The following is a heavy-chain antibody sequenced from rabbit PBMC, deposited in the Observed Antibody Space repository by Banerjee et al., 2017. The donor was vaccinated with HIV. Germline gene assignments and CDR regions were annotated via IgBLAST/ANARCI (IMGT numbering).Heavy chain of an antibody. CDR1: GFSFSSSYY. J-gene: IGHJ4*01. CDR2: MDAGSSGTA. D-gene: IGHD1-1*01. Sequence: QEQLVESGGGLVKPEGSLTLTCTASGFSFSSSYYMCWVRQAPGKGLEWIACMDAGSSGTAYYASWAKGRFTISKTSSTTVTLQMTSLTAADTATYFCARGADYGYYGLNLWGQGTLVTVS. CDR3: ARGADYGYYGLNL. V-gene: IGHV1S45*01.